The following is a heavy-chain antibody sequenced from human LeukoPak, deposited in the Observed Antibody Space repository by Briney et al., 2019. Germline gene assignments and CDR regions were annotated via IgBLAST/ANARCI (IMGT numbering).Heavy chain of an antibody. V-gene: IGHV3-23*01. CDR3: AKGRVSDQ. J-gene: IGHJ4*02. CDR2: ISASGGST. CDR1: GFTFSSYA. Sequence: GGSLRLSCAASGFTFSSYAMSWVRQAPGKGLEWVSAISASGGSTYYADSVNRRFTISRDNSKNTLYLEMNSLRAEDTAIYYCAKGRVSDQWGRGTLVTVSS. D-gene: IGHD2-8*01.